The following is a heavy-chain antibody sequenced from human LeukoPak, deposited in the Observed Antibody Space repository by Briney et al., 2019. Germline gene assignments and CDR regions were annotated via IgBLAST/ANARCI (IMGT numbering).Heavy chain of an antibody. V-gene: IGHV4-39*01. CDR1: GGSISSSSYY. CDR2: IYYSGST. CDR3: ARHSGSSGYYYETYYYYYGMDV. J-gene: IGHJ6*02. Sequence: SETLSLTCTVSGGSISSSSYYWGWIRQPPGKGLEWIGSIYYSGSTYYNPSLKSRVTISVDTYKNQFSLKLSSVTAADTAVYYCARHSGSSGYYYETYYYYYGMDVWGQGTTVTVSS. D-gene: IGHD3-22*01.